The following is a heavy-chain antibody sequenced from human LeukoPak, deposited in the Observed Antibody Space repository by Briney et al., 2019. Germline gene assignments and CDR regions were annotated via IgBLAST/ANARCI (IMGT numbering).Heavy chain of an antibody. CDR3: ARGYSYGYPYYYYYMDV. V-gene: IGHV1-2*02. D-gene: IGHD5-18*01. J-gene: IGHJ6*03. CDR1: GYTFTGYY. Sequence: GASVKVSCKASGYTFTGYYMHWVRQAPGQGLEWMGWINPNSGGTNYAQKFQGRVTVTRDTSISTAYMEPSRLRSDDTAVYYCARGYSYGYPYYYYYMDVWGKGTTVTISS. CDR2: INPNSGGT.